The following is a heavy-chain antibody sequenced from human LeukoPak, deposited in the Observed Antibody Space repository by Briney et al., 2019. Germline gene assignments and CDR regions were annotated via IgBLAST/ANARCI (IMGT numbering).Heavy chain of an antibody. Sequence: GALRLSCVASGLTFSNYWMHWVRQAPGKGLVWVSGINTDGRSTVYADSVKGRFTISRDNLKNTLYLQMNSLGAEDTAVYFCAKEVKAATNWFDPWGQGTLVTVSS. CDR2: INTDGRST. CDR3: AKEVKAATNWFDP. J-gene: IGHJ5*02. D-gene: IGHD6-25*01. V-gene: IGHV3-74*01. CDR1: GLTFSNYW.